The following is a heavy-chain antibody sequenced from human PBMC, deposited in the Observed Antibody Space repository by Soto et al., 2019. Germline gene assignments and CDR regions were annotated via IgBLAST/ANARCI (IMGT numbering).Heavy chain of an antibody. J-gene: IGHJ6*04. D-gene: IGHD1-26*01. CDR3: ARGRVGNSAMNV. CDR2: FSDSGST. Sequence: QVQLQESGPGLVKPSETLSLMCTVSGGSITNYYWSWIRQSPAKGLEWIGYFSDSGSTKYNPSLKSRVTKSVDTPKTQSPLKRTSLPAADRALNNCARGRVGNSAMNVGGKGPTSTVP. V-gene: IGHV4-59*01. CDR1: GGSITNYY.